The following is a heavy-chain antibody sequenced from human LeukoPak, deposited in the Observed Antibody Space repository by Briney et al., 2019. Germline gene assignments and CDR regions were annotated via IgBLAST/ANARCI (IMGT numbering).Heavy chain of an antibody. CDR3: ARGRPLLGYYCSGGSCYSVGFDY. Sequence: SETLSLTCAVYGGSFSGYYWSWIRQPLGKGLEWIGEINHSGSTNYNPSLKSRVTISVDTSKNQFSLKLSSVTAADTAVYYCARGRPLLGYYCSGGSCYSVGFDYWGQGTLVTVSS. CDR2: INHSGST. D-gene: IGHD2-15*01. CDR1: GGSFSGYY. V-gene: IGHV4-34*01. J-gene: IGHJ4*02.